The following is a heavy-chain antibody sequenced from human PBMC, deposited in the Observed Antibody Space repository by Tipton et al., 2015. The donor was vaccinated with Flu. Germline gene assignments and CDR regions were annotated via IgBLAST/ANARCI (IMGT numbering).Heavy chain of an antibody. V-gene: IGHV4-38-2*02. CDR3: ARDRGGWFDP. J-gene: IGHJ5*02. Sequence: TLSLTCTVSGYSISSGYYWGWIRQPPGKGLEWIGSIYHSGSTYYNPSLKSRVTISVDTSKNQFSLKLSSVTAADTTVYYCARDRGGWFDPWGQGTLVTVSS. CDR1: GYSISSGYY. CDR2: IYHSGST.